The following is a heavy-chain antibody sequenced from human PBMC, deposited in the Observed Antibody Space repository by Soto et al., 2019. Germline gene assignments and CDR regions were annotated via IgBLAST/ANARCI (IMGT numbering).Heavy chain of an antibody. V-gene: IGHV1-18*01. CDR3: VVAALPYYFDY. CDR1: GYTFTSYG. D-gene: IGHD2-15*01. J-gene: IGHJ4*02. Sequence: QVQLVQSGAEVKKPGASVKVSCKASGYTFTSYGISWVRQAPGQGLEWMGWISAYNGNTNYAQKLQGRVTMTTDTYTSQAYMDLRSLRSDDTAVSSCVVAALPYYFDYWGPGTLVTVSS. CDR2: ISAYNGNT.